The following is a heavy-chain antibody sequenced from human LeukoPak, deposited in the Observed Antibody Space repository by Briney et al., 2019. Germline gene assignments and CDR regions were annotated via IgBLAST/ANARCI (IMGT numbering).Heavy chain of an antibody. J-gene: IGHJ4*02. CDR3: ARGGDTANDY. CDR2: IYPGDFDT. D-gene: IGHD5-18*01. V-gene: IGHV5-51*01. CDR1: GYSFTSYW. Sequence: GESLKISCKGSGYSFTSYWIGWVRQITGKGLEWMGIIYPGDFDTNYSPSFQGQVTISADKSISTPYLQWSRLKASDTAMYYCARGGDTANDYWGQGTLVTVSS.